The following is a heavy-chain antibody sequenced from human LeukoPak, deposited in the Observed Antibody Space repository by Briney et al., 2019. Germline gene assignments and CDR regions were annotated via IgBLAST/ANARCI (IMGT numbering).Heavy chain of an antibody. CDR2: ISGSGGST. J-gene: IGHJ5*02. D-gene: IGHD4-17*01. V-gene: IGHV3-23*01. CDR3: AKDGDRYGDPGANWFDP. Sequence: GGSLRLSCAASGFTFSSYSMSWVRQAPGKGLEWVSAISGSGGSTYYADSVKGRFTISRGNSKNTLYLQMNSLRAEDTAVYYCAKDGDRYGDPGANWFDPWGQGTLVTVSS. CDR1: GFTFSSYS.